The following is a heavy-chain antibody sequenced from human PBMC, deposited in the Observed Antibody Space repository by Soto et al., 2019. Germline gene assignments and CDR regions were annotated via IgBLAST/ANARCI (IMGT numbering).Heavy chain of an antibody. Sequence: GGSLRLSCAASGFTFSSYSMNWVRQAPGMGLVWVSSISSSSSYIYYADSLKGRFTISRDNAKNSLYLQMNSLRAEDTAVYYCARERGYCISTSCYSYYYYGMDVWGQGTTVTVSS. V-gene: IGHV3-21*01. CDR1: GFTFSSYS. CDR3: ARERGYCISTSCYSYYYYGMDV. CDR2: ISSSSSYI. J-gene: IGHJ6*02. D-gene: IGHD2-2*01.